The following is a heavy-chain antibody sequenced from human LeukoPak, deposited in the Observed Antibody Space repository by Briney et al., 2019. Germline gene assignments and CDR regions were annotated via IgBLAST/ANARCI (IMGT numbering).Heavy chain of an antibody. D-gene: IGHD1-26*01. CDR1: GFTFSSYA. J-gene: IGHJ3*02. Sequence: GGSLRLSCAASGFTFSSYAMGWVRQAPGKGLEWVSAISGSGGSTYYADSVKGRFTISRDNSKNTLYLQMNSLRAEDTAVYYCAKVDGSYYDPDAFDIWGQGTMVTVSS. CDR3: AKVDGSYYDPDAFDI. CDR2: ISGSGGST. V-gene: IGHV3-23*01.